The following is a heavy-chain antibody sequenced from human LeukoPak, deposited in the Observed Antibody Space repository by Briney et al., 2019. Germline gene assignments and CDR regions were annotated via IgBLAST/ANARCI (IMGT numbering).Heavy chain of an antibody. CDR2: INTNTGNP. J-gene: IGHJ5*02. CDR3: ARALESGSYNWFDP. CDR1: GYTFTSYA. V-gene: IGHV7-4-1*02. D-gene: IGHD1-26*01. Sequence: VASVKVSCKASGYTFTSYAMNWVRQAPGQGLEWMGWINTNTGNPTYAQGFTGRFVFSLDTSVSTAYLQISSLKAEDTAVYYCARALESGSYNWFDPWGQGTLVTVSS.